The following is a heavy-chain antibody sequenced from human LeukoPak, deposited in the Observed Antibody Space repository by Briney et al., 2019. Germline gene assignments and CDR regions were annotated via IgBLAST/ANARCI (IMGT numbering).Heavy chain of an antibody. V-gene: IGHV3-21*01. CDR3: ARTYSSGWPVAFDI. D-gene: IGHD6-19*01. CDR1: GFIFSSYS. Sequence: GGSLRLSCAASGFIFSSYSMNWVRQAPGKGLEWVSSISSSSSYIYYADSVKGRFTISRDNAKNSLYLQMNSLRAEDTAVYYCARTYSSGWPVAFDIWGQGTMVTVSS. CDR2: ISSSSSYI. J-gene: IGHJ3*02.